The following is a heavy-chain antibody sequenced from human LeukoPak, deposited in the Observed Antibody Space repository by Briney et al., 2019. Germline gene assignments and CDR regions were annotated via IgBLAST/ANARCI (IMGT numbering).Heavy chain of an antibody. V-gene: IGHV3-23*01. CDR1: GFTFSSYA. Sequence: GGSLRLSCAASGFTFSSYAMSWVRQAPGKGMEWVSVISGSGGSTYYADSVKGRFTTSRDNSKKTLYLQMNSLRAEDTAVYYCAKAKDSSAYYYGFLYDYWGQGTLVTVSP. CDR3: AKAKDSSAYYYGFLYDY. J-gene: IGHJ4*02. D-gene: IGHD3-22*01. CDR2: ISGSGGST.